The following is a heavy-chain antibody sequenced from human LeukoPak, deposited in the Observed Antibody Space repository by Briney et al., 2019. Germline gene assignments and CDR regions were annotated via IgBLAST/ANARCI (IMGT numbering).Heavy chain of an antibody. Sequence: GGSLRLSCAASGFTFSRYSMNWVRQAPGKGLEWVSSISSSSSYIYYADSVKGRFTISRDNAKNSLYLQMNSLRAEDTAVYYCARVRIQLYDAFDIWGQGTMVTVSS. CDR1: GFTFSRYS. D-gene: IGHD5-18*01. J-gene: IGHJ3*02. CDR2: ISSSSSYI. V-gene: IGHV3-21*01. CDR3: ARVRIQLYDAFDI.